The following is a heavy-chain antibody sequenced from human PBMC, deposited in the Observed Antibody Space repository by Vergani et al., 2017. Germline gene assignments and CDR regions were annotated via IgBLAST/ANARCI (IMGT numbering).Heavy chain of an antibody. J-gene: IGHJ4*02. D-gene: IGHD3-22*01. CDR2: IWYDGSNK. Sequence: QVQLVESGGGVVQPGRSLRLSCAASGFTFSSYGMHWVRQAPGKGLEWVAVIWYDGSNKYYADSVKGRFTISRDNSKNTLYLQMNSLRAEDTAVYYCARDQRTYDYDSSGWIDYWGQGTLVTVSS. V-gene: IGHV3-33*01. CDR3: ARDQRTYDYDSSGWIDY. CDR1: GFTFSSYG.